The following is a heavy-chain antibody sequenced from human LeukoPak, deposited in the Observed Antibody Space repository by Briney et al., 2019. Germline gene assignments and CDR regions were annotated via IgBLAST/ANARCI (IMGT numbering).Heavy chain of an antibody. CDR3: AREEGYGGYYYYYYMDV. Sequence: SETLSLTCTVSGDSMSSYYWSWIRQPPGKGLEWIAYISYSGSTKYNPSLQNRVTISIDTSKNQFSLKLSSVTAADTAVYYCAREEGYGGYYYYYYMDVWGKGTTVTISS. J-gene: IGHJ6*03. CDR2: ISYSGST. V-gene: IGHV4-59*12. CDR1: GDSMSSYY. D-gene: IGHD2-15*01.